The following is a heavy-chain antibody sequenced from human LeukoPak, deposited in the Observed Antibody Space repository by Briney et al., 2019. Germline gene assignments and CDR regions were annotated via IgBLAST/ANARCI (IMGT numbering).Heavy chain of an antibody. V-gene: IGHV4-31*03. J-gene: IGHJ3*02. CDR3: ARSSTTMTEGSDAFDI. Sequence: SETLSLTCTVSGGSISSGGYYRSWIRQHPGKGLEWIGYIYYSGSTYYNPSLKSRVTISVDTSKNQFSLKLSSVTAADTAVYYCARSSTTMTEGSDAFDIWGQGTMVTVSS. CDR2: IYYSGST. CDR1: GGSISSGGYY. D-gene: IGHD3-22*01.